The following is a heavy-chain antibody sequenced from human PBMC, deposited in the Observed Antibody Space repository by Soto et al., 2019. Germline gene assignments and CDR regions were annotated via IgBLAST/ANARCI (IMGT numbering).Heavy chain of an antibody. CDR3: ARSLRGQNAFDI. J-gene: IGHJ3*02. D-gene: IGHD3-16*01. CDR1: GFTFSSYG. CDR2: IWYDGSNK. Sequence: VGSLRLSCAASGFTFSSYGMHWVRQAPGKGLEWVAVIWYDGSNKYYADSVKGRFTISRDNSKNTLYLQMNSLRAEDTAVYYCARSLRGQNAFDIWGQGTMVTVSS. V-gene: IGHV3-33*01.